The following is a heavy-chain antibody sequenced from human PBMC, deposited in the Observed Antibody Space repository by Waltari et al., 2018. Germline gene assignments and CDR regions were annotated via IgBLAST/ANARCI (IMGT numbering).Heavy chain of an antibody. CDR2: ISGSGGST. J-gene: IGHJ4*02. Sequence: EVQLLESGGGLVQPGGSLRLSCAVSGFTFRSYAMSWVRQAPGKGRELVSAISGSGGSTYYADSVKGRFTISRDNSKNTLYLQMNSLRAEDTAVYYCAKDGGIAAAGSSDYWGQGTLVTVSS. CDR1: GFTFRSYA. CDR3: AKDGGIAAAGSSDY. V-gene: IGHV3-23*01. D-gene: IGHD6-13*01.